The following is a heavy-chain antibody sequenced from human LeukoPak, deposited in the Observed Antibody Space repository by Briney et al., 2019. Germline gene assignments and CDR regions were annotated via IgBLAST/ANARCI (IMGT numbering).Heavy chain of an antibody. CDR1: GFNFYDYG. D-gene: IGHD6-13*01. CDR3: SRGYSTRHFPFDS. CDR2: VNSNGRSA. J-gene: IGHJ4*02. Sequence: GGSLRLSCAASGFNFYDYGMTWVRQIPGKGLEWVAGVNSNGRSAGYAASVRGRFTISRDNAKNSLYLEMDSLRLDDTAFYYCSRGYSTRHFPFDSWGQGTLVTVSS. V-gene: IGHV3-20*04.